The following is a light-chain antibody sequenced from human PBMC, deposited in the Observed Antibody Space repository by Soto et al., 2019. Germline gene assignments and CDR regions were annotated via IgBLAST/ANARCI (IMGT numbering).Light chain of an antibody. CDR2: DIN. CDR1: SSDVGAYDY. CDR3: SAYTTLSTVI. J-gene: IGLJ2*01. Sequence: QSALTQPASVSGSPGQSITISCTGTSSDVGAYDYVSWFQQYPGKAPKLIIYDINNRPSGISDRFSGSKSGNTASLTISWLQAEDEAYYYCSAYTTLSTVIFGGGTKLTVL. V-gene: IGLV2-14*01.